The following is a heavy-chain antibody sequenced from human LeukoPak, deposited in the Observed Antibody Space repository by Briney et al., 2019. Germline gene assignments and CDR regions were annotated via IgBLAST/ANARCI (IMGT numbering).Heavy chain of an antibody. D-gene: IGHD3-10*01. CDR3: LVWFGELSEFDY. V-gene: IGHV3-48*03. Sequence: GGSLRLSCAASGFTFSSYEMNWVRQAPGKGLEWVSYISSSGSTIYYGDSVKGRFTISRDNAKNSLHLQMNSLRAEDTAVYYCLVWFGELSEFDYWGQGTLVTVSS. J-gene: IGHJ4*02. CDR1: GFTFSSYE. CDR2: ISSSGSTI.